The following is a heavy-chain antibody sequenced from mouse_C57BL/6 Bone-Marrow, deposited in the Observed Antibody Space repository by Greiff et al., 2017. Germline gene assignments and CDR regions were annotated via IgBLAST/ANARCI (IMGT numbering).Heavy chain of an antibody. CDR1: GFNIKNTY. CDR3: ALPSGSYVGFAY. V-gene: IGHV14-3*01. D-gene: IGHD1-1*02. Sequence: EVKLMESVAELVRPGASVKLSCTASGFNIKNTYMHWVKQRPEQGLEWIGRIDPANGNTKFAPKFQGKATITAETSSNTAYLQLSSLTSEDTAIYYCALPSGSYVGFAYWGQGTLVTVSA. CDR2: IDPANGNT. J-gene: IGHJ3*01.